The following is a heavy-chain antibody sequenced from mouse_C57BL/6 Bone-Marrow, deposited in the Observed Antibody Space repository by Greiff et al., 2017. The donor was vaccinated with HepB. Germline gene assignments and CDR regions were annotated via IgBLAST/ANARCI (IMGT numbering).Heavy chain of an antibody. Sequence: QVQLQESGPGLVAPSQSLSITCTVSGFSLTSYAISWVRQPPGKGLEWLGVIWTGGGTNYNSALKSRLSISKDNSKSQVFLKMNSLQTDDTARYYCARITTVVATYWYFDVWGTGTTVTVSS. J-gene: IGHJ1*03. V-gene: IGHV2-9-1*01. CDR3: ARITTVVATYWYFDV. CDR2: IWTGGGT. D-gene: IGHD1-1*01. CDR1: GFSLTSYA.